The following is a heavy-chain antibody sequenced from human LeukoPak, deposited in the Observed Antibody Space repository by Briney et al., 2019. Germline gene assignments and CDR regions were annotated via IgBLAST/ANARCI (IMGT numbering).Heavy chain of an antibody. CDR1: GFTFSSYA. CDR3: AKNPKLRSKPY. V-gene: IGHV3-23*01. CDR2: ISGSGGST. J-gene: IGHJ4*02. D-gene: IGHD1-7*01. Sequence: GGSLRLSCAASGFTFSSYAMSWVRQAPGKGLEWVSAISGSGGSTYYADSVKGRFTISRDNFKNTLYLQMNSLRAEDTAVYYCAKNPKLRSKPYWGQGTLVTVSS.